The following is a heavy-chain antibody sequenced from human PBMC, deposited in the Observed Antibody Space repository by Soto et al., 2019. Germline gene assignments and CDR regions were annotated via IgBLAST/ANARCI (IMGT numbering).Heavy chain of an antibody. Sequence: SETLSLTCDVYGGSFSGYYWTWIRQPPGTGLEWIGEINHSGSTNYNPSLKSRVTISVDTSKNQFFLKLTSVTAADTAVYYCARDKITGLFDYWGQGTLVTVST. J-gene: IGHJ4*02. D-gene: IGHD2-8*02. CDR2: INHSGST. CDR3: ARDKITGLFDY. CDR1: GGSFSGYY. V-gene: IGHV4-34*01.